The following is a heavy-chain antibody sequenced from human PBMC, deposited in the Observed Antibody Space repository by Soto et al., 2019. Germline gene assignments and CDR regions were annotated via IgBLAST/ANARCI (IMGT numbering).Heavy chain of an antibody. CDR2: ILFDGKNR. J-gene: IGHJ4*02. CDR3: AKRGGVVGGSEHPFFEY. D-gene: IGHD2-15*01. V-gene: IGHV3-30*18. CDR1: GFIFSNYG. Sequence: QVQLVESGGGVVQPGKSLRLSCAASGFIFSNYGMHWVRQAPGKGLEWVALILFDGKNRNYADSVKGRFTIYRDNPKNTLYLEMNSLRPEDTAFYYCAKRGGVVGGSEHPFFEYWGQGTLVTVSS.